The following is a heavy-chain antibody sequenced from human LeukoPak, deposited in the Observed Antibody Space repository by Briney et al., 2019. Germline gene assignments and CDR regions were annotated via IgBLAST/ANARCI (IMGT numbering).Heavy chain of an antibody. CDR2: ISGTGYNT. Sequence: GGSLRLSCAASGFTFRNCAMSWVRQAPGKGLEWVSGISGTGYNTYYADSVKGRFTISRDNSKNTLYLQMNSLGAEDTAVYYCAKHVSGSLFYFDFWGQRTLVTVSS. J-gene: IGHJ4*02. D-gene: IGHD3-10*01. CDR1: GFTFRNCA. CDR3: AKHVSGSLFYFDF. V-gene: IGHV3-23*01.